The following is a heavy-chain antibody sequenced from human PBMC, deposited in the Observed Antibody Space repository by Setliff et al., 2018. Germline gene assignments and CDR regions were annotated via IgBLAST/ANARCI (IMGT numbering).Heavy chain of an antibody. V-gene: IGHV4-4*02. CDR3: ARSYSNSLEY. CDR2: INHSGKT. Sequence: TLSLACAVSGGSISSGNWWSWVRQTPGKGLEWIGEINHSGKTNHKPSLKSRVTMSVDKSKNQFSLKLKSVTAADTAVYYCARSYSNSLEYWGQGTLVTVSS. CDR1: GGSISSGNW. D-gene: IGHD4-4*01. J-gene: IGHJ4*02.